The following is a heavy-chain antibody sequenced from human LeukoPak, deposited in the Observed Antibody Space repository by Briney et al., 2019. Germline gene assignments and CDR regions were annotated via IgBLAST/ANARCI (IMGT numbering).Heavy chain of an antibody. J-gene: IGHJ2*01. V-gene: IGHV4-61*01. CDR2: IYYSGST. CDR3: ARLLRHYYFDL. D-gene: IGHD2-15*01. Sequence: SETLSLTCTVSGGSVSSGSYYWSWIRQPPGKGLEWIGYIYYSGSTNYIPSLKSRVTISVDTSKNQFSLKLTSVTAADSAVYYCARLLRHYYFDLWGRGTLVTVSS. CDR1: GGSVSSGSYY.